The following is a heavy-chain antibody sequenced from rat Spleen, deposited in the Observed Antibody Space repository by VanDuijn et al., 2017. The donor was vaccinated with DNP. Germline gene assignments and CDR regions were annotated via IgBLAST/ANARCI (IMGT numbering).Heavy chain of an antibody. CDR1: GFTFSDYA. CDR3: GRDLGGDY. J-gene: IGHJ2*01. D-gene: IGHD5-1*01. Sequence: EVQLVESGGGLVQPGRSLKLSYAASGFTFSDYAMAWVRQAPKKGLEWVAAISPSGSRPYSPDSVKGRFTISRDNAKSTLYRQMNSLRSEYMATYYCGRDLGGDYWGQGVMVTVSS. CDR2: ISPSGSRP. V-gene: IGHV5-7*01.